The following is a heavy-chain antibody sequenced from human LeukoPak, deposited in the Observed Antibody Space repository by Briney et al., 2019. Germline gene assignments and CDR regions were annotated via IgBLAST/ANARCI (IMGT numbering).Heavy chain of an antibody. CDR1: GFTFSNYN. CDR3: ARDPSSGWYLKGWFDP. V-gene: IGHV3-48*01. D-gene: IGHD6-19*01. Sequence: GGSLRLSCAASGFTFSNYNFNWVRQAPGKGLEWVSYISGSRSTTYYADSVKGRFTISRDNAKNSLYLQMNSLRAEDTAVYYCARDPSSGWYLKGWFDPWGQGTLVTVSS. CDR2: ISGSRSTT. J-gene: IGHJ5*02.